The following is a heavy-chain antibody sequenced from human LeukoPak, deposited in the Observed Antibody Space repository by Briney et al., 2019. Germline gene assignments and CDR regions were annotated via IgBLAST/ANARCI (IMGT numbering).Heavy chain of an antibody. CDR2: INPSGGST. Sequence: ASVKVSCKASGYTFTSYYMHWVRQAPGQGLEWMGIINPSGGSTSYAQKFQGRVTMTRDTSTSTVYMELSSLRSEDTAVYYCARARGQYSYGFPFDNWGQGTLVTVSS. J-gene: IGHJ4*02. D-gene: IGHD5-18*01. CDR1: GYTFTSYY. V-gene: IGHV1-46*01. CDR3: ARARGQYSYGFPFDN.